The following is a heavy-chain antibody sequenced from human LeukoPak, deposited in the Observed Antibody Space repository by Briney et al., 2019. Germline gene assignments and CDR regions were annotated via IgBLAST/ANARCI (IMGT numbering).Heavy chain of an antibody. V-gene: IGHV3-48*01. Sequence: GGSLRLSCAASGFTFSSYSMNWVRQAPGKGLEWVSYISSSSTIYYADSVKGRFTISRDNAKNSLYLQMNSLRAEDTAVYYCARLSSTGYYMDVWGKGTTVTVSS. CDR1: GFTFSSYS. D-gene: IGHD2-8*02. J-gene: IGHJ6*03. CDR2: ISSSSTI. CDR3: ARLSSTGYYMDV.